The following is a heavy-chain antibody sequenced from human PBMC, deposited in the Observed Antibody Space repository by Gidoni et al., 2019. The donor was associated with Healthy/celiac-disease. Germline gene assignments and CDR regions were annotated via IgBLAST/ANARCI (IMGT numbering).Heavy chain of an antibody. CDR3: AKDESLLWFGLDAFDI. CDR2: ISGSGGST. CDR1: GFTFSSYA. V-gene: IGHV3-23*01. J-gene: IGHJ3*02. D-gene: IGHD3-10*01. Sequence: EVQLLESGGGLVQPGGSLRLSCAASGFTFSSYAMSWVRQAPGKGLEWVSAISGSGGSTYYADSVKGRFTISRDNSKNTLYLQMNSLRAEDTAVYYCAKDESLLWFGLDAFDIWGQGTMVTVSS.